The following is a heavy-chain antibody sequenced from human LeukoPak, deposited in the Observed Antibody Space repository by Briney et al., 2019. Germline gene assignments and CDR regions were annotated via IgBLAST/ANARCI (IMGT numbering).Heavy chain of an antibody. CDR3: ATYRQVMLPFEA. CDR1: GFIFSSFE. Sequence: GGSLRLSCEVSGFIFSSFEMNWVRQAPGKGLEWLACISSSGGSIYYADSVGGRFTISRDNSRSTLFLQMNSLRGEDTAIYYCATYRQVMLPFEAWGQGTLVTVSS. CDR2: ISSSGGSI. V-gene: IGHV3-48*03. J-gene: IGHJ5*02. D-gene: IGHD5-18*01.